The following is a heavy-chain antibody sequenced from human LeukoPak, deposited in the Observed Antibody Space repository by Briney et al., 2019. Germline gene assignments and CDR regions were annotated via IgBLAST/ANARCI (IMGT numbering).Heavy chain of an antibody. CDR3: AGELRAFDI. CDR1: GFTFSSYG. CDR2: ISYDGSNK. V-gene: IGHV3-30*03. J-gene: IGHJ3*02. Sequence: GGSLRLSCAASGFTFSSYGMHWVRQAPGKGLEWVAVISYDGSNKYYADSVKGRFTISRDNSKNTLYLQMNSLRAEDTAVYYCAGELRAFDIWGQGTMDTVSS. D-gene: IGHD1-26*01.